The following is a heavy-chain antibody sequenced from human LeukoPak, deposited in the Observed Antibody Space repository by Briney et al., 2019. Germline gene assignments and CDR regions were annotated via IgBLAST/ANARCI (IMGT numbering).Heavy chain of an antibody. J-gene: IGHJ4*02. D-gene: IGHD5-18*01. V-gene: IGHV3-21*01. CDR3: ARDGGYSYGAVNY. CDR1: GFTFSSYS. CDR2: ISSSSSYI. Sequence: GGSLRLSCAASGFTFSSYSMTWVRQAPGKGLEWVSSISSSSSYIYYADSVKGRFTISGDNAKNSLYLQMNSLRAEDTAVYYCARDGGYSYGAVNYWGQGTLVTVSS.